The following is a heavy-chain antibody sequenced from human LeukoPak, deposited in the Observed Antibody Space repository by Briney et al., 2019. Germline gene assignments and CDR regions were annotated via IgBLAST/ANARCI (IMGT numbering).Heavy chain of an antibody. CDR3: ARDEDYGIFVNVDY. J-gene: IGHJ4*02. D-gene: IGHD4-17*01. V-gene: IGHV1-18*01. Sequence: ASVKVSCKASGYTFTSYAMNWVRQAPGQGPEWMGWISTYNGNTKYAEKFQGRVTMTTDTPTSTAYMELRSLRSDDTAVYYCARDEDYGIFVNVDYWGQGTLVTVSS. CDR2: ISTYNGNT. CDR1: GYTFTSYA.